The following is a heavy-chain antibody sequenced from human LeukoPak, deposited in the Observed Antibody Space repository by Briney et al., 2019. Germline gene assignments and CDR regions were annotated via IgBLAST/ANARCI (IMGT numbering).Heavy chain of an antibody. CDR1: GFTYDDYA. Sequence: PGRSLRLSCAASGFTYDDYARHWVRQAPGKGLEWVSGINWNSGSIGYADSVKGRFTISRDNAKNSLYLQMNSLRAEDMALYYCEKDGSSGSSHMGVWGRGTAVTVSS. V-gene: IGHV3-9*03. D-gene: IGHD3-22*01. CDR3: EKDGSSGSSHMGV. CDR2: INWNSGSI. J-gene: IGHJ6*03.